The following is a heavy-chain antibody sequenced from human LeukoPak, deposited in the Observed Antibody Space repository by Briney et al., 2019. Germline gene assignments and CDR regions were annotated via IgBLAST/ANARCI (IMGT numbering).Heavy chain of an antibody. J-gene: IGHJ4*02. CDR3: TRYCTFRTCSGTKFDS. V-gene: IGHV3-73*01. CDR1: GFTFSGSA. Sequence: GGSLRLSCAASGFTFSGSAMHSVRQASGKGTEWVGRLRSKGNTYATAYAASVKGRFTISRDDSKNTAYLQMNSLKTEDTAVYYCTRYCTFRTCSGTKFDSWGPGTLVTVSS. D-gene: IGHD1-1*01. CDR2: LRSKGNTYAT.